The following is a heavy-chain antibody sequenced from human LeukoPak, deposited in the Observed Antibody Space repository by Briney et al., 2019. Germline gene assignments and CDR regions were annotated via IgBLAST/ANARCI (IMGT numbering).Heavy chain of an antibody. CDR1: GFTFSSYA. CDR2: ISGSGGST. J-gene: IGHJ6*03. D-gene: IGHD1-26*01. V-gene: IGHV3-23*01. CDR3: ARDPYSGSYGDYYYYYMDV. Sequence: SGGSLRLSCAASGFTFSSYAMSWVRQAPGKGLEWVSGISGSGGSTYYADSVKGRFTISRDNSKKTLYLQMNSLRAEDTAVYYCARDPYSGSYGDYYYYYMDVWGKGTTVTISS.